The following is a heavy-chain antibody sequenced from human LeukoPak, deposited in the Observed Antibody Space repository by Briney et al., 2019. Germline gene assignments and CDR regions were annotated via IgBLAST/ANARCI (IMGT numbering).Heavy chain of an antibody. D-gene: IGHD5-12*01. CDR1: GFTFADYG. CDR2: ISSSSSYI. CDR3: ARAIVAMGERAPTSLDY. Sequence: GGSLRLSCAASGFTFADYGMSWVRQVPGKGLEWVSSISSSSSYIYYADSVKGRFTISRDNAKNSVYLQMNSLRAEDTAVYYCARAIVAMGERAPTSLDYWGQGMLVTVSS. J-gene: IGHJ4*02. V-gene: IGHV3-21*01.